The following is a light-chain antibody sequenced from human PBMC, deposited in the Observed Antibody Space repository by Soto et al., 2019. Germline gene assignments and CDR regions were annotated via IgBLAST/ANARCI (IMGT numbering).Light chain of an antibody. J-gene: IGKJ1*01. CDR3: QQTFNVPPCT. Sequence: DIQMTQSPSSLSASVGDTVTITCRASQNIDIYLNWYQQKAGTGPKVLISGASNLQRGVPSRFSSSGSGTDFTLTINNLQPDDFATYFCQQTFNVPPCTFGQATKVDVK. CDR1: QNIDIY. V-gene: IGKV1-39*01. CDR2: GAS.